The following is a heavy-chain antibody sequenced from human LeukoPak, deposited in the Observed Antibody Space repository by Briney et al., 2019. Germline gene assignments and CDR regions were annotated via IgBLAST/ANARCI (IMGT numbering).Heavy chain of an antibody. J-gene: IGHJ4*02. D-gene: IGHD1-14*01. Sequence: GASVKVSCKASGGTFSSYAISWVRQAPGQGLEWMGGIIPIFGTANYAQKFQGRVTITADESTSTAYMELRSLRSDDTAVYYCARDLEPLPDYWGQGTLVTVSS. CDR1: GGTFSSYA. V-gene: IGHV1-69*13. CDR2: IIPIFGTA. CDR3: ARDLEPLPDY.